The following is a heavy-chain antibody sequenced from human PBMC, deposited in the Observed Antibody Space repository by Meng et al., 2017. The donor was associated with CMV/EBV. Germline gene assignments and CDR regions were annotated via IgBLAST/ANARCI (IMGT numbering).Heavy chain of an antibody. CDR2: IYTSGST. J-gene: IGHJ4*02. CDR1: GGSISSYD. CDR3: ARGGLYYYDSSGHFDY. D-gene: IGHD3-22*01. V-gene: IGHV4-4*07. Sequence: HVQLQESGPGLVKPSETLSLTWTVSGGSISSYDWSWIRQPAGKGLEWIGRIYTSGSTNYNPSLKSRVTMSVDTSKNQFSLKLSSVTAADTAVYYCARGGLYYYDSSGHFDYWGQGTLVTVSS.